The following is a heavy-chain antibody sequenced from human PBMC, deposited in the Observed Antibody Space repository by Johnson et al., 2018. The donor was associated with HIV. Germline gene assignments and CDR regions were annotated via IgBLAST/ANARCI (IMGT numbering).Heavy chain of an antibody. V-gene: IGHV3-9*01. J-gene: IGHJ3*02. Sequence: VQLVESGGGLVQPGGSLRLSCAASGFTFSDYYMSWIRQAPGKGLEWVSGIIWNSGSIGYADSVKGRFTISRDNAKNSLYLQMNSLRAEDTALYYCAKEALRGGEYDAFDIWGQGTMVTVS. CDR3: AKEALRGGEYDAFDI. CDR2: IIWNSGSI. CDR1: GFTFSDYY. D-gene: IGHD2-15*01.